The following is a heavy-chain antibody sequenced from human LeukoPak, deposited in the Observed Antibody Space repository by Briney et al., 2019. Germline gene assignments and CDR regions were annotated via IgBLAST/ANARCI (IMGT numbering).Heavy chain of an antibody. CDR3: ARHSAIRGVMGRYFQH. Sequence: PSETLSLTCTVSGGAINSSTYYWGWIRQPPGKGLEWIGTIYYSGSTYYNPSLKSRVTISVHTSKKEFSLKLSSVTAADTAVYYCARHSAIRGVMGRYFQHWGQGTLVTVSS. CDR2: IYYSGST. CDR1: GGAINSSTYY. V-gene: IGHV4-39*01. J-gene: IGHJ1*01. D-gene: IGHD3-10*01.